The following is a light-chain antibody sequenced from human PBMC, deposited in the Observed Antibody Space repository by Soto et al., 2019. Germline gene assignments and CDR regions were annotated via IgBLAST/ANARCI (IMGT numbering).Light chain of an antibody. CDR1: ISNIGSNT. CDR2: SNN. CDR3: AAWDDSLNGYV. Sequence: QSVLTQPPSSSGTPGQRVTISCSGSISNIGSNTVNWYQQLPGTAPKLLIYSNNQRPSGVPDRFSGSKSGTSASLAISGLQSEDDADYYCAAWDDSLNGYVFGTGTKVTVL. J-gene: IGLJ1*01. V-gene: IGLV1-44*01.